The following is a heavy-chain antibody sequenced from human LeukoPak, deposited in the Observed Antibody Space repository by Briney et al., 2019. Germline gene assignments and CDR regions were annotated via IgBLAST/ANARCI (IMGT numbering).Heavy chain of an antibody. J-gene: IGHJ4*02. CDR2: INAGNGNT. CDR1: GYTFTSYA. CDR3: ARVGVGATSALGAFDY. D-gene: IGHD1-26*01. V-gene: IGHV1-3*03. Sequence: APVKVSCKASGYTFTSYAMHWVRQAPGQRLEWMGWINAGNGNTKYSQEFQGRVTITRDTSASTAYMELSSLRAEDTAVYYCARVGVGATSALGAFDYWGQGTLVTVSS.